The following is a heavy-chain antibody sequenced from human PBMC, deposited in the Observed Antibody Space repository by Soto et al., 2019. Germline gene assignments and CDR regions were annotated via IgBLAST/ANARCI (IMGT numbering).Heavy chain of an antibody. D-gene: IGHD6-19*01. CDR2: IYTSGST. Sequence: NPSETLSLTCTVSGGSISSYYWSWIRQPAGKGLEWIGRIYTSGSTNYNPSLKSRVTMSVDTSKNQFSLKLSSVTAADTAVYYCARDLYSSGWIQPFDYWGQGTLVTVSS. J-gene: IGHJ4*02. CDR1: GGSISSYY. CDR3: ARDLYSSGWIQPFDY. V-gene: IGHV4-4*07.